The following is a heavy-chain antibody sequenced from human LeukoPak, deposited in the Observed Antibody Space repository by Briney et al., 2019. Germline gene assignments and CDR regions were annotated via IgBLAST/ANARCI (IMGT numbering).Heavy chain of an antibody. D-gene: IGHD3-10*01. J-gene: IGHJ4*02. CDR1: GGSIITNNYY. CDR2: IYYSGST. Sequence: PSETLSLTCTVSGGSIITNNYYWGWIRQPPGKGLEWIGYIYYSGSTNYNPSLKSRVTISVDTSKNQFSLKLSSVTAADTAVYYCASAIWFGEFDYWGQGTLVTVSS. V-gene: IGHV4-61*05. CDR3: ASAIWFGEFDY.